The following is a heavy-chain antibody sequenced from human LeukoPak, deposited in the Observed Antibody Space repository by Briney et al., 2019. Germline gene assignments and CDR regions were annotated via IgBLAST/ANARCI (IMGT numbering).Heavy chain of an antibody. D-gene: IGHD4-23*01. J-gene: IGHJ4*02. Sequence: ASVKVSCKASGYTFTGYYMHWVRQAPGQGLEWMGWINPNSGGTNYAQKFQGRVTMTRDTSISTAYMELSRLRSDDTAVYYCAREWSIWYGGNSRLTYFDCWGQGTLVTVSS. CDR2: INPNSGGT. V-gene: IGHV1-2*02. CDR3: AREWSIWYGGNSRLTYFDC. CDR1: GYTFTGYY.